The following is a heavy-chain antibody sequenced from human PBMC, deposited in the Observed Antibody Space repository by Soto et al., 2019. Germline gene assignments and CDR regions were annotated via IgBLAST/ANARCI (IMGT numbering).Heavy chain of an antibody. CDR3: AVYCTEAGCSHYYYFCLDN. Sequence: SEALSRTCSVAGGSVSSSTYYGTWIRQPPGKELEWIGYIYYSGSTNYNPSLRSRVTISLDTSKNQFSLELSSVTAADTAVYYCAVYCTEAGCSHYYYFCLDNWGQVTTVAVSS. D-gene: IGHD2-8*02. J-gene: IGHJ6*02. CDR1: GGSVSSSTYY. V-gene: IGHV4-61*01. CDR2: IYYSGST.